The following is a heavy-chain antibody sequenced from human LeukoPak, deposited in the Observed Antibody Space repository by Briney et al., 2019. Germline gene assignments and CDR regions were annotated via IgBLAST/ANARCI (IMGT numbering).Heavy chain of an antibody. CDR2: INHSGST. D-gene: IGHD3-3*01. V-gene: IGHV4-34*01. J-gene: IGHJ5*02. CDR3: ARGVTIFGVVIANNWFDP. CDR1: GGSFSRYY. Sequence: KSSETQSLTCAVCGGSFSRYYWRWIRHPPGKGLEWRREINHSGSTNYNPSLKSRVTISVDTSKNQFSLKLSSVTAADTAVYYCARGVTIFGVVIANNWFDPWGQGTLVTVSS.